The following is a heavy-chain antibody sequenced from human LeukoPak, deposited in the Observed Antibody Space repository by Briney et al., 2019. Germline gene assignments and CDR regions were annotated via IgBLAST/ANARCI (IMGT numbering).Heavy chain of an antibody. V-gene: IGHV1-2*06. CDR1: GYTFTGYY. Sequence: ASVKVSCKASGYTFTGYYMHWVRQAPGQGLEWMGRINSNSGGTNYAQKFQGRVTMTRDTSISTAYMEMTILRFDDTAVYYCARARQYSSSSLDYWGQGTQVTVSS. CDR3: ARARQYSSSSLDY. CDR2: INSNSGGT. J-gene: IGHJ4*02. D-gene: IGHD6-6*01.